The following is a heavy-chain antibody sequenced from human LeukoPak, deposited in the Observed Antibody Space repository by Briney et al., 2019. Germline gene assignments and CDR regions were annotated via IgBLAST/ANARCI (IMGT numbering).Heavy chain of an antibody. D-gene: IGHD1-26*01. CDR3: ALVALATTYYFDY. V-gene: IGHV1-2*02. CDR1: GYTFTGYY. Sequence: ASVKVSCKASGYTFTGYYMHWVRQAPGQGLEWMGWINPNSGGTNYAQKFQGRVTMTRDTSISTAYMELSRLTSDDTAVYYCALVALATTYYFDYWGQGTLVTVSS. J-gene: IGHJ4*02. CDR2: INPNSGGT.